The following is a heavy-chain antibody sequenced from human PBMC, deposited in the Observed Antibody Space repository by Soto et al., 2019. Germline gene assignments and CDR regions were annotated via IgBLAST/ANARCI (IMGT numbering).Heavy chain of an antibody. V-gene: IGHV1-69*13. CDR1: GGTFGSYA. D-gene: IGHD2-15*01. CDR3: ARDRGYCSGGSCTLLFDY. Sequence: GASVKVSCKASGGTFGSYAISWVRQAPGQGLEWMGGIIPIFGTANYAQKFQGRVTITADESTSTAYMELSSLRSEDTAVYYCARDRGYCSGGSCTLLFDYWGQGTLVTVSS. CDR2: IIPIFGTA. J-gene: IGHJ4*02.